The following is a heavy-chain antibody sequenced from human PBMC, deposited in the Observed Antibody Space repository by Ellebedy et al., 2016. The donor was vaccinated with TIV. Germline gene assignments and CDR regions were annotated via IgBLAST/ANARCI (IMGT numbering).Heavy chain of an antibody. D-gene: IGHD1-14*01. CDR3: TTEKYNRWGNYGL. CDR2: FNPEDGET. J-gene: IGHJ2*01. V-gene: IGHV1-24*01. Sequence: AASVKVSCKVSGYSLSELSMHWVRQAPGKGLEWMGGFNPEDGETVYAQKFQGTVTMTEDTSTDTTYMELSSLRSEDTAVYYCTTEKYNRWGNYGLWGRGTLVTVSS. CDR1: GYSLSELS.